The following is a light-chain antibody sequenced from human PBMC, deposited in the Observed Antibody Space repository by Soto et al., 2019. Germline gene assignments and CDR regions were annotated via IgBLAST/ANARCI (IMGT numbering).Light chain of an antibody. J-gene: IGKJ1*01. Sequence: DIQLTQSPSSLSASVGDKVTITCRASQSIRSYLNWVQQKPGKAPKLLIYDASSLQTGVPSRFSGSGSGTDFSLTISSLQPEDFANYYCQQSYSTPPWTFGQGTKGDIK. V-gene: IGKV1-39*01. CDR2: DAS. CDR1: QSIRSY. CDR3: QQSYSTPPWT.